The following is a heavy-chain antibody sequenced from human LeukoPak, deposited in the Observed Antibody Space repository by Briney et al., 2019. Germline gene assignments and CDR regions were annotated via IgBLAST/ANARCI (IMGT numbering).Heavy chain of an antibody. V-gene: IGHV4-59*01. CDR3: ARGQSDIVVVPAAVVWFDP. CDR2: IYYSGST. D-gene: IGHD2-2*01. CDR1: GGSISSYY. J-gene: IGHJ5*02. Sequence: SETLSLTCTVSGGSISSYYWMGIRQPPGKGLEWIGYIYYSGSTNYNPSLKSRVTISVDTSKNQFSLKLSSVTAADTAVYYCARGQSDIVVVPAAVVWFDPWGQGTLVTVSS.